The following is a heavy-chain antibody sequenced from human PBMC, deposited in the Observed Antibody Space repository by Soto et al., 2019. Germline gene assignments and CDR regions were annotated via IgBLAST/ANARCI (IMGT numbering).Heavy chain of an antibody. Sequence: VQLVESGGGLVKPGGSLRLSCAASGFTFTRYSMNRVRQAPGNGLEWVSSISSTTNYIYYGDSMKGRFTISRDNAKNSLYLEMNSLRAEDTAVYYCARESEDLTSNFDYWGQGTLVTVSS. CDR3: ARESEDLTSNFDY. CDR1: GFTFTRYS. J-gene: IGHJ4*02. V-gene: IGHV3-21*06. CDR2: ISSTTNYI.